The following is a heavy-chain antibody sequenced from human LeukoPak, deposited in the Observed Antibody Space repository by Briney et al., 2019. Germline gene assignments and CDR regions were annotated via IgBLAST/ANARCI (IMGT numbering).Heavy chain of an antibody. CDR3: ASDTYYDILTGYYTGAFDI. CDR2: IKQDGSEK. V-gene: IGHV3-7*01. D-gene: IGHD3-9*01. Sequence: GGSLRLSCAASGFTFSSYWMSWVRQAPGKGLEWVANIKQDGSEKYYVDSVKGRFTISRDNAKNSLYLQMNSLRAEDTAVYYCASDTYYDILTGYYTGAFDIWGQGTMVTVSS. J-gene: IGHJ3*02. CDR1: GFTFSSYW.